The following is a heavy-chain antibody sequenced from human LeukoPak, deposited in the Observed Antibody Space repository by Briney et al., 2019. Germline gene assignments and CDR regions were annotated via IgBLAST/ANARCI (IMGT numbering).Heavy chain of an antibody. CDR2: ISGSGGST. J-gene: IGHJ4*02. V-gene: IGHV3-23*01. D-gene: IGHD3-16*02. Sequence: GGSLRLSCAASGFTFSSYAMSWVRQAPGKGLEWVSAISGSGGSTYYADSVKGRFTISRDNSKNTLYLQMNSLRAEDTAVYYCAKDQRPYDYVWGSYRFIAVDYWGQGTLVTVSS. CDR3: AKDQRPYDYVWGSYRFIAVDY. CDR1: GFTFSSYA.